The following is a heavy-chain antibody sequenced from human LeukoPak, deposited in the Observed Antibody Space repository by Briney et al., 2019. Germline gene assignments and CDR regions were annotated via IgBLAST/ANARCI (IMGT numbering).Heavy chain of an antibody. J-gene: IGHJ5*02. CDR2: IYYSGST. CDR1: GGSISSSSYE. V-gene: IGHV4-39*07. Sequence: NTSDTLSLTCTVSGGSISSSSYEWGWLRQPPGKGLELIGSIYYSGSTYYNPSLKSRVTISVDTSKNQFSLKLSSVTAADTAVYYCARAMIEGSGWFDPWGQGTLVTVSS. D-gene: IGHD3-22*01. CDR3: ARAMIEGSGWFDP.